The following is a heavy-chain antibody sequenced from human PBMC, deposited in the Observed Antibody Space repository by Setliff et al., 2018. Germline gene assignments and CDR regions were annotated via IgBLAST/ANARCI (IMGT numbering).Heavy chain of an antibody. CDR2: MSLDETNK. CDR3: ARLSYRWSQYYYFDY. Sequence: GGSLRLSCAASGFTFTNYIIHWVRQAPGKGLEWVAVMSLDETNKYYADSVKGRFTISRDNAKNSLYLQMDSLRTEDTAVYYCARLSYRWSQYYYFDYWGQGTLVTVSS. V-gene: IGHV3-30-3*01. J-gene: IGHJ4*02. D-gene: IGHD2-15*01. CDR1: GFTFTNYI.